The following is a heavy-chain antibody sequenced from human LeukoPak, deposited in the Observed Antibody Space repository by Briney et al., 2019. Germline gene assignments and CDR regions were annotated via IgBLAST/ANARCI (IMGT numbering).Heavy chain of an antibody. CDR2: IYYSGNT. CDR1: GGSISSSSYY. D-gene: IGHD3-22*01. Sequence: SETLSLTCTVSGGSISSSSYYWGWIRQPPGKGLEWIGSIYYSGNTYYKSSLKSRVTIAVDTSKNQFSLKLNSVTAADTAVYYCARESYYDSSGYSHDAFDIWGQGTMVTVSS. V-gene: IGHV4-39*07. CDR3: ARESYYDSSGYSHDAFDI. J-gene: IGHJ3*02.